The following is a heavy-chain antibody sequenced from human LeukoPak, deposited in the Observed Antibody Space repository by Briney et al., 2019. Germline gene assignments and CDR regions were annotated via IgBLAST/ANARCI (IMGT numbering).Heavy chain of an antibody. V-gene: IGHV7-4-1*02. Sequence: GASVKVSCKASGYTFTSYAMNWVRQAPGQGLEWMGWINTNTGNPTYAQGFTGRFVFSLDTSVSTAYLQISSLKAEDTAVYYCARDSDSTINNWFDPWGQGTLVTVSS. D-gene: IGHD2-2*01. CDR1: GYTFTSYA. CDR2: INTNTGNP. CDR3: ARDSDSTINNWFDP. J-gene: IGHJ5*02.